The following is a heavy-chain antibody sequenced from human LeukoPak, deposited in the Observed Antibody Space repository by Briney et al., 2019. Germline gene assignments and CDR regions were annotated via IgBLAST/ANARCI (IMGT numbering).Heavy chain of an antibody. CDR1: GGSISGYY. J-gene: IGHJ4*02. CDR2: IYYSGST. Sequence: SETLSLTCTVSGGSISGYYWSWIRQPPGKGLEWIGYIYYSGSTNYNPSLKSRVSISVDTSKNQFSLKLSSVTAADTAVYYCARESSSWSPYYFDYWGQGTLVTVSS. V-gene: IGHV4-59*01. D-gene: IGHD6-13*01. CDR3: ARESSSWSPYYFDY.